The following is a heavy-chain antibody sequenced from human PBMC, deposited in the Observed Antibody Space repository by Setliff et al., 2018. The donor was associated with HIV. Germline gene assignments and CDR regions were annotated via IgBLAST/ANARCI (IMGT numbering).Heavy chain of an antibody. CDR1: GYTFTSYY. V-gene: IGHV1-46*01. D-gene: IGHD6-6*01. J-gene: IGHJ6*03. CDR2: INPSGGST. Sequence: ASVKVSCKASGYTFTSYYVHWVRQAPGQGLEWMGIINPSGGSTTYAQKFQGRVTMTRDTSTSTAYMELSSLRSEDTAVYYCARDRERGQYSSSAVGGYYYYYMDVWGKGTTVTVS. CDR3: ARDRERGQYSSSAVGGYYYYYMDV.